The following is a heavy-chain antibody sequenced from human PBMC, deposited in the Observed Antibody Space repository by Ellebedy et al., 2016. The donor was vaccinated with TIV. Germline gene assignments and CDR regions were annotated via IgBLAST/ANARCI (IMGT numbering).Heavy chain of an antibody. Sequence: PGGSLRLSCAASGFTFTSYSMSWVRQAPGKGLEWVSAISGGSENTFYAASVKCRFTISRDNSNNTLYLQLNSLRAEDTALFYCARIQTNWYFNLWGRGTLVTVSS. V-gene: IGHV3-23*01. D-gene: IGHD1-1*01. CDR1: GFTFTSYS. J-gene: IGHJ2*01. CDR3: ARIQTNWYFNL. CDR2: ISGGSENT.